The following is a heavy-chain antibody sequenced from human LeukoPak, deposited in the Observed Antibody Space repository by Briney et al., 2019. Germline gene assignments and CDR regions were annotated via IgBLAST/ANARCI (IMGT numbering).Heavy chain of an antibody. D-gene: IGHD5-18*01. CDR3: VRVGYSYVISDWSRTGLGAYPTKYYYHMDV. CDR1: GGSFSDYY. Sequence: SEPLSLTCAVYGGSFSDYYWGWIRQPPGKGLEWIGEIDPSGSTNYSPSLHSRVTISVDTSKNQFSLKLSSVAAADTAVYFCVRVGYSYVISDWSRTGLGAYPTKYYYHMDVWDKGATVTVPS. V-gene: IGHV4-34*01. CDR2: IDPSGST. J-gene: IGHJ6*03.